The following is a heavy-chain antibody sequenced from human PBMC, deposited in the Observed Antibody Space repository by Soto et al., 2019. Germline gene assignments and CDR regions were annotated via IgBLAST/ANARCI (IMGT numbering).Heavy chain of an antibody. CDR3: ARGRLISLYYFDY. J-gene: IGHJ4*02. Sequence: GGPRRLACAASGFTFSNYDMHWVRQVTGKRLEWVSTIGTAGDTYYPGSVKGRFTISRENAKNSLYLQMNSLRAEDTAVYYCARGRLISLYYFDYWGQGTLVTVSS. CDR2: IGTAGDT. D-gene: IGHD2-15*01. V-gene: IGHV3-13*01. CDR1: GFTFSNYD.